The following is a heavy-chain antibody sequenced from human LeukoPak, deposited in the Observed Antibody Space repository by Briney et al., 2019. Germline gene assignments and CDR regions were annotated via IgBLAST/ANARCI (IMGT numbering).Heavy chain of an antibody. D-gene: IGHD5-12*01. V-gene: IGHV4-39*01. CDR1: GGSITSGRYY. Sequence: SEPLSLTCIVSGGSITSGRYYWGWIRQPPGKGLEWIGSFYSDGTTLYSSSLKSRATVSVDTSKSQFYLKLSSVTAADTAVYYCARHWDIVATWGRSFDPWGQGTLVTVSS. CDR2: FYSDGTT. CDR3: ARHWDIVATWGRSFDP. J-gene: IGHJ5*02.